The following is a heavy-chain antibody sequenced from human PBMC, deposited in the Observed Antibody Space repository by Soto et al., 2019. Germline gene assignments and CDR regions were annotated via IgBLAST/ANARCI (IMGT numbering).Heavy chain of an antibody. CDR3: VRGKMREMATILRGNCFDP. V-gene: IGHV1-69*01. CDR1: GGTFNNYA. J-gene: IGHJ5*02. CDR2: IIPIFGTS. D-gene: IGHD5-12*01. Sequence: QVQLVQSGAEVKKPGSSVKVSCKASGGTFNNYAINWVRQAPGQGLEWMGGIIPIFGTSNYAQKFQGRVTITADESTRTAYMELSSLRSEDTAVYYWVRGKMREMATILRGNCFDPWGQGTLVTVSS.